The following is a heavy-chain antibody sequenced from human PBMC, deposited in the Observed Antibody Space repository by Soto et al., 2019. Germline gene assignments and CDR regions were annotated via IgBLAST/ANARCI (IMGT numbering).Heavy chain of an antibody. V-gene: IGHV4-4*02. Sequence: SETLSLTCVVSGDSISSSNWWSWVRQPPGKGLEWIGKIYHTGSTNYNPSLKSRVTISADKSKNQVSLKLSSVTAADTAVYYCARGGYDILTGYPIYFDYWGQGTLVTVSS. J-gene: IGHJ4*02. CDR1: GDSISSSNW. CDR3: ARGGYDILTGYPIYFDY. D-gene: IGHD3-9*01. CDR2: IYHTGST.